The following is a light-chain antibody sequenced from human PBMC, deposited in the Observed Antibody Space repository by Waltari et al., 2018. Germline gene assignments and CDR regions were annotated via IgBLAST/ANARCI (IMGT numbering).Light chain of an antibody. V-gene: IGKV1-5*01. CDR2: DAS. CDR3: QQYNSYSLLT. CDR1: QSISKW. J-gene: IGKJ4*01. Sequence: DIRMTQSPSTLSASAGDRVTLSCRASQSISKWLACYQQKPGNAPKPLIYDASTIQSGVPSRFSGTGYGTDFTLTISSLQPDDFATYYCQQYNSYSLLTFGGGTKVEIK.